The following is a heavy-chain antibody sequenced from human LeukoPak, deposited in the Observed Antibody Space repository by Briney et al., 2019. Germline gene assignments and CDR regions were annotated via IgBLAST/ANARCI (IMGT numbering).Heavy chain of an antibody. CDR3: AKGASRDGGVSGA. V-gene: IGHV3-9*01. D-gene: IGHD2-8*02. J-gene: IGHJ5*02. Sequence: GGSLRLSCAASGFTFDDFAMHWVRQAPGKGLEWVSGISWNSGSIGYADSVKGRFTISRDNAKNSLYLQMNSLRAEDTALYYCAKGASRDGGVSGAWGQGTLVTVP. CDR2: ISWNSGSI. CDR1: GFTFDDFA.